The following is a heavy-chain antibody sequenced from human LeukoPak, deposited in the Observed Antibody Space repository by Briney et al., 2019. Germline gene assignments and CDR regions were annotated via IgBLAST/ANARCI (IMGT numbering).Heavy chain of an antibody. D-gene: IGHD6-13*01. CDR3: AKDLSSSSWYYNYGMDV. J-gene: IGHJ6*02. CDR2: ISYDGSNK. Sequence: GRSLRLSCAASGFTFSSYGMHWVRQAPGKGLEWVAVISYDGSNKYYADSVKGRFTISRDNSKNTLYLQMNSLRAEDTAVYYCAKDLSSSSWYYNYGMDVWGQGTTVTVSS. V-gene: IGHV3-30*18. CDR1: GFTFSSYG.